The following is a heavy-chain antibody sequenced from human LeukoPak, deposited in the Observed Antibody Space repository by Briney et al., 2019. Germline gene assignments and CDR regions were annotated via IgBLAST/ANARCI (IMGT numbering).Heavy chain of an antibody. V-gene: IGHV1-2*02. CDR2: INPNSGGT. Sequence: ASVKLSCKASGYTFTGYYMHWVRQAPGQGLEWMGWINPNSGGTNYAQKFQGRVTMTRDTSISTAYMELSRLRSDDTAVYYCARGTPRWFGESNYYYYMDVWGKGTTVTVSS. CDR1: GYTFTGYY. CDR3: ARGTPRWFGESNYYYYMDV. D-gene: IGHD3-10*01. J-gene: IGHJ6*03.